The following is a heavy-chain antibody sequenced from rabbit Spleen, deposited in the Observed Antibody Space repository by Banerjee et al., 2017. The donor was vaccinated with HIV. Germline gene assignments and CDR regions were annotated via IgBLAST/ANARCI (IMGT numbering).Heavy chain of an antibody. V-gene: IGHV1S45*01. D-gene: IGHD8-1*01. CDR1: GFSFSSSYW. J-gene: IGHJ6*01. Sequence: EESGGGLVQPEGSLTLTCTASGFSFSSSYWICWVRQAPGKGLEWIACIYAGSSGTTYYASWAKGRFTITKTSSTTVTLQMTSLTAADTATYFCARDTGSSFSTYGMDLWGPGPLVTVS. CDR2: IYAGSSGTT. CDR3: ARDTGSSFSTYGMDL.